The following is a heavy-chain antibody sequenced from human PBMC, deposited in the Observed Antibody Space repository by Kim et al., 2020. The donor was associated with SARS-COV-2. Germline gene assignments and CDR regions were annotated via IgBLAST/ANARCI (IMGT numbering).Heavy chain of an antibody. V-gene: IGHV3-30*07. D-gene: IGHD2-2*01. J-gene: IGHJ4*02. Sequence: DSVKGRFTISRDNSKNTLYLQMNSLRAEDTAVYYCARDNRVVVPAAMCDYWGQGTLVTVSS. CDR3: ARDNRVVVPAAMCDY.